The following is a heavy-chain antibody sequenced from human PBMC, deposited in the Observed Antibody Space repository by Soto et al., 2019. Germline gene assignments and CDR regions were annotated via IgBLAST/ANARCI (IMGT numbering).Heavy chain of an antibody. J-gene: IGHJ4*02. CDR3: ARRPGGYGGTLYYFDY. V-gene: IGHV4-31*03. CDR1: GGSISSGGYY. D-gene: IGHD4-17*01. Sequence: SETLSLTCTVSGGSISSGGYYWSWIRQHPGKGLEWIGYIYYSGSTYYNPSLKSRLTISVDTSKHQFSLKLSSVTAADTAVYYCARRPGGYGGTLYYFDYWGQGTLVTVSS. CDR2: IYYSGST.